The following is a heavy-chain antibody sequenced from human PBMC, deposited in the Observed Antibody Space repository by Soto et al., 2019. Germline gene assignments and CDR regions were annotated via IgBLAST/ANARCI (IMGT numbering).Heavy chain of an antibody. CDR1: GFTFSSYW. D-gene: IGHD4-4*01. CDR2: INSDGSST. J-gene: IGHJ6*02. Sequence: GGSLRLSCAASGFTFSSYWMHWVRQAPGKGLVWVSRINSDGSSTSYADSVKGRFTISRDNAKNTLYLQMNSLRAEDTAVYYCARDLPSVTYYYYYYGMDVWGQGTLVTVSS. V-gene: IGHV3-74*01. CDR3: ARDLPSVTYYYYYYGMDV.